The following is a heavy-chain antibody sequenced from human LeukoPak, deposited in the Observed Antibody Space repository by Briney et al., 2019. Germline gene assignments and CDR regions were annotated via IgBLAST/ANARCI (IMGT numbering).Heavy chain of an antibody. CDR2: IYYSGST. CDR3: AKSPGGRLLLFDY. CDR1: GGSISSSSYY. D-gene: IGHD3-22*01. J-gene: IGHJ4*02. Sequence: SETLSLTCTVSGGSISSSSYYWGWIRQPPGKGLEWLGSIYYSGSTYYNPSLKSRVTISVDTSKNQFSLKLSSVTAADTAVYYCAKSPGGRLLLFDYWGQGTLITVSS. V-gene: IGHV4-39*07.